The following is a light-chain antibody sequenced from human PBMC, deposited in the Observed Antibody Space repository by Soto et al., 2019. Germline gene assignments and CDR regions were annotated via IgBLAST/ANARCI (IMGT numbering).Light chain of an antibody. V-gene: IGKV1-5*03. CDR2: KAS. Sequence: DIQMTQSPSTLSASVGDRVTITCRASQSISTWLSWYQQKPGKAPKVLIYKASNLQSGVSSRFSGSGSGTECTLTISSLQPDDFATYYCQDYNSWTFGQGTKVEI. CDR3: QDYNSWT. J-gene: IGKJ1*01. CDR1: QSISTW.